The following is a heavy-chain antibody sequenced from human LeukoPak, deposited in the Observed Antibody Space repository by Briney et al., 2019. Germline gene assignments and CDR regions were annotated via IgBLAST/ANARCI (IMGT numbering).Heavy chain of an antibody. CDR1: GYTLTGYY. Sequence: GASVKVSCKASGYTLTGYYMHWVRQAPGQGLEWMGWINPNSGGTNYAQKFQGRVTMTRDTSINTAYMELSRLRSDDTAVFFCAVVSVAINSWGQGTLVTVSS. J-gene: IGHJ4*02. CDR2: INPNSGGT. V-gene: IGHV1-2*02. CDR3: AVVSVAINS. D-gene: IGHD2-2*02.